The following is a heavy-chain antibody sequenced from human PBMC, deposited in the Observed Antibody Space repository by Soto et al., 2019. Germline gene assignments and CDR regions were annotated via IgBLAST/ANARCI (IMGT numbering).Heavy chain of an antibody. CDR3: AREIRPGWYNRFDP. D-gene: IGHD2-15*01. CDR2: IYYSGST. V-gene: IGHV4-59*01. CDR1: GGSISSYY. J-gene: IGHJ5*02. Sequence: SETLSLTCTVSGGSISSYYWSWIRQPPGKGLGWIGYIYYSGSTNYNPSLKSRVTISVDTSKNQFSLKLSSVTAADTAVYCCAREIRPGWYNRFDPWGQGTLVTVSS.